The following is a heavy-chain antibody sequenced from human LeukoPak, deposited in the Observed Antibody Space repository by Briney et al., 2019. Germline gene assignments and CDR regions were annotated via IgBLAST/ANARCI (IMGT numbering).Heavy chain of an antibody. CDR1: GGSISSGGYY. CDR3: ARVALYYGMLTGPGAYYGMDV. D-gene: IGHD3-9*01. Sequence: SQTLSLTCTVSGGSISSGGYYWSWIRQHPGKGLEWIGYIYYSGSTYYNPSLKSRVTISVDTSKNQFSLKLSSVTAADSAVYYCARVALYYGMLTGPGAYYGMDVWGQGTTVTVSS. CDR2: IYYSGST. J-gene: IGHJ6*02. V-gene: IGHV4-31*03.